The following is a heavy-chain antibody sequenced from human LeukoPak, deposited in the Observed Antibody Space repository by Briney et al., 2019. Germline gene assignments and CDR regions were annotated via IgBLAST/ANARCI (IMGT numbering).Heavy chain of an antibody. V-gene: IGHV3-7*03. CDR1: RFTFSSYW. Sequence: GGSLRLSCAASRFTFSSYWMSWVRQAPGKGLEWVANIKQDGSEKYYVDSVKGRFTISRDNAKNSLNLQLNSLRAEDTAVYYCATLYSSLPICWGQGTLVTVSS. D-gene: IGHD6-19*01. J-gene: IGHJ4*02. CDR2: IKQDGSEK. CDR3: ATLYSSLPIC.